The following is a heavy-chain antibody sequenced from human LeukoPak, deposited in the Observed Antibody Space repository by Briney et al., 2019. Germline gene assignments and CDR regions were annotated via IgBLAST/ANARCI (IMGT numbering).Heavy chain of an antibody. Sequence: GASVKVSCKASGHTFTSYDINWVRQATGQGLEWMGWMNPDSGNTGYVQKFQGRVTMTRNPSISTAYMELSSLTSDDTAVYYCARRIAAAGVGIVYWGQGTLVTVSS. V-gene: IGHV1-8*01. CDR2: MNPDSGNT. D-gene: IGHD6-13*01. CDR1: GHTFTSYD. J-gene: IGHJ4*02. CDR3: ARRIAAAGVGIVY.